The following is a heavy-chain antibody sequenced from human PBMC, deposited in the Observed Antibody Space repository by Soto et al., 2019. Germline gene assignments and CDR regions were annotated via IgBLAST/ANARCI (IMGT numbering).Heavy chain of an antibody. CDR2: INPNSGDR. CDR3: ARGGNGFDY. J-gene: IGHJ4*02. V-gene: IGHV1-2*02. D-gene: IGHD1-1*01. Sequence: ASVKVSCKAYGYTFTGYYMHWVRQAPGQGLEWMGWINPNSGDRMYADKFQGRITMTRDTSINTAYMELTRLTFDDTAVYYCARGGNGFDYWGQGTLVTVSS. CDR1: GYTFTGYY.